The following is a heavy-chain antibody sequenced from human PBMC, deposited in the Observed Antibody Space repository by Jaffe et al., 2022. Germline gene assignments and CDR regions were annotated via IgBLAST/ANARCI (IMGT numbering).Heavy chain of an antibody. CDR2: MNPNSGNT. Sequence: QVQLVQSGAEVKKPGASVKVSCKASGYTFTSYDINWVRQATGQGLEWMGWMNPNSGNTGYAQKFQGRVTMTRNTSISTAYMELSSLRSEDTAVYYCARGRMDGLVVVAAWVDYWGQGTLVTVSS. CDR1: GYTFTSYD. CDR3: ARGRMDGLVVVAAWVDY. J-gene: IGHJ4*02. D-gene: IGHD2-15*01. V-gene: IGHV1-8*01.